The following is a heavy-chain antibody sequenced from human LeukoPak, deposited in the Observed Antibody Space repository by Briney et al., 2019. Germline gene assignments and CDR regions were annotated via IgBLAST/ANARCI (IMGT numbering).Heavy chain of an antibody. CDR2: IIPIFGTA. J-gene: IGHJ5*02. V-gene: IGHV1-69*13. D-gene: IGHD3-22*01. Sequence: SAKVSCKASGGTFSSYAISWVRQAPGQGLEWMGGIIPIFGTANYAQKFQGRVTITADESTSTAYMELSSLRSEDTAVYYCARSRSRYYYDSSGYYHERGTLYNWFDPWGQGTLVTVSS. CDR1: GGTFSSYA. CDR3: ARSRSRYYYDSSGYYHERGTLYNWFDP.